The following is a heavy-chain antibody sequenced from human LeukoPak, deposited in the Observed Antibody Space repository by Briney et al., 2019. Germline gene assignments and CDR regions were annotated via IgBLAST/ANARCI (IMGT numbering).Heavy chain of an antibody. J-gene: IGHJ6*02. CDR3: ARSTGVVIIPSYYYGMDV. CDR1: GGSISSGSYY. D-gene: IGHD3-3*01. CDR2: IYTSGST. Sequence: SQTLSLTCTVSGGSISSGSYYWSWIRQPAGKGLEWIGRIYTSGSTNYNPSLKSRVTMSVDTSKNQFSLKLSSVTAADTAVYYCARSTGVVIIPSYYYGMDVWGQGTTVTVSS. V-gene: IGHV4-61*02.